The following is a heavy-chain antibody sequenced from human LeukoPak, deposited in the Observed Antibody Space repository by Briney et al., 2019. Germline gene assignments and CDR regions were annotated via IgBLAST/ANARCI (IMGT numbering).Heavy chain of an antibody. V-gene: IGHV1-46*01. CDR1: GYTFTSYY. J-gene: IGHJ4*02. CDR2: INPSGGST. D-gene: IGHD3-22*01. CDR3: ARTGTYYYDSSGYYPPDY. Sequence: RASVKVSCKASGYTFTSYYMHWVRQAPGQGLEWMGIINPSGGSTSYAQKFQGRVTMTRDTSTSTVYMELSSLRSEDTAVYYCARTGTYYYDSSGYYPPDYWGQGTLVTVSP.